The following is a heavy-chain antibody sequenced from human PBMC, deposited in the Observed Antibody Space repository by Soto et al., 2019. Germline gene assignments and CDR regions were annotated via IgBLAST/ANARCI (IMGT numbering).Heavy chain of an antibody. CDR1: GGTFSSYA. Sequence: QVQLVQSGAEVKKPGSSVKVSCKASGGTFSSYAISWVRQAPGQGLEWMGGILPIFGTANYAQKFQGRVTITADESTSTAYMELSSLRSEDTAVYYCARELSSGSYHYWYFDLWGRGTLVTVSS. J-gene: IGHJ2*01. D-gene: IGHD1-26*01. V-gene: IGHV1-69*12. CDR3: ARELSSGSYHYWYFDL. CDR2: ILPIFGTA.